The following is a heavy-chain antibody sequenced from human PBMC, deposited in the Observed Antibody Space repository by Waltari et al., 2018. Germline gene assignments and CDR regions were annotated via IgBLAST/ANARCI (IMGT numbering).Heavy chain of an antibody. CDR3: ASDRGRGLYLDS. CDR2: VHQSGRS. Sequence: QVKLQESGPALVKPSGTLSLTGPASGDSLSHTFFWSWVRQSPGKGLEWIGQVHQSGRSNYNPSLESRVTVSMDTSKNQFSLKMTSVTAADTAIYYCASDRGRGLYLDSWGQGTLVTVSP. V-gene: IGHV4-4*02. J-gene: IGHJ4*02. D-gene: IGHD2-15*01. CDR1: GDSLSHTFF.